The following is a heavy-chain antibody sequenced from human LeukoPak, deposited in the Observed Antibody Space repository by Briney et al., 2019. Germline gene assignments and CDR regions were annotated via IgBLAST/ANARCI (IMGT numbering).Heavy chain of an antibody. Sequence: PGGSLRLSCADSGFTFSSYAMHWVRQAPGKGLEWVAVISYDGSNKYYADSVKGRFTISRDNSKNTLYLQMNSLRAEDTAVYYCARGDYDSSGYYFFDYWGQGTLVTVSS. D-gene: IGHD3-22*01. V-gene: IGHV3-30*04. J-gene: IGHJ4*02. CDR3: ARGDYDSSGYYFFDY. CDR2: ISYDGSNK. CDR1: GFTFSSYA.